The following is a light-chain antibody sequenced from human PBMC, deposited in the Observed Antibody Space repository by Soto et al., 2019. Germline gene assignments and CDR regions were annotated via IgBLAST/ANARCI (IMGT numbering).Light chain of an antibody. CDR2: KAS. Sequence: DIQMTQSPSTLSASVGDRVTITCRASQSISTYLAWYQQKPGKAPKLLIYKASTLKSGVPSRFSGSGSGTEFTLTISSLQADDFATYYCQQYNSYLAWTFGQGTKVDIK. CDR1: QSISTY. V-gene: IGKV1-5*03. CDR3: QQYNSYLAWT. J-gene: IGKJ1*01.